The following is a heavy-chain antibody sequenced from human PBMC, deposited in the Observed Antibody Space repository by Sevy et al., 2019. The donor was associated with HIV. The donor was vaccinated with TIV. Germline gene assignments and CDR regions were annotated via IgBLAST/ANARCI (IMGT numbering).Heavy chain of an antibody. V-gene: IGHV4-61*01. CDR1: GGSVSSGSYY. CDR3: ASGGTEAYFYDSGDHWPHLDY. Sequence: SETLSLTCTVSGGSVSSGSYYWTWIRQPPGKRLEWIGYIFYIGSTTYNPSLKSRVTISVDTSKNQFSLKLNSVTAADTAVYYCASGGTEAYFYDSGDHWPHLDYWGQGTLVTVSS. J-gene: IGHJ4*02. CDR2: IFYIGST. D-gene: IGHD3-22*01.